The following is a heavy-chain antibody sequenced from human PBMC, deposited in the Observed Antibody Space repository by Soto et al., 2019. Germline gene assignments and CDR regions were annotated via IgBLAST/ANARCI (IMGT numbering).Heavy chain of an antibody. Sequence: QVQLVQSGAEVKKPGSSGTVSCKASGGTFDNSAISWVRQAPGQGLEWMGGIIPIFPTPDNSQKFQGRVSITADESTSTAYMXLTSLXSEDXAVYXCSXXXXRLXLGGNYYYAMDVWGQGTTVTVSS. CDR3: SXXXXRLXLGGNYYYAMDV. V-gene: IGHV1-69*12. CDR2: IIPIFPTP. D-gene: IGHD3-3*02. J-gene: IGHJ6*02. CDR1: GGTFDNSA.